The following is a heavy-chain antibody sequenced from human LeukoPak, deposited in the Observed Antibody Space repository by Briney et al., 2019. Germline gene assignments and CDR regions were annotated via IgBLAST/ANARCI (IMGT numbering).Heavy chain of an antibody. Sequence: PGGSLRLSCATSGFTFDDYAMHWVRQAPGKGLEWVSGISWNSGRIGYADSVKGRFTISRDNAKNSLYLQMNSLRVEDTALYYCAKDGDYYFDYWGQGTLVTVSS. CDR2: ISWNSGRI. J-gene: IGHJ4*02. V-gene: IGHV3-9*01. CDR3: AKDGDYYFDY. CDR1: GFTFDDYA.